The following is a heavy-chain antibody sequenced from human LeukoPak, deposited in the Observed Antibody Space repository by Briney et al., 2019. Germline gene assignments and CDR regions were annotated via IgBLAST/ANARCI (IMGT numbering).Heavy chain of an antibody. Sequence: SETLSLTCAVYGGSFSGYYWSWIRQPPGKGLEWIGEINHSGSTNYNPSLKSRVTISVDTSKNQCSLKLSAVTAADTAVYYCANSRLISADYWGQGTLVTVSS. V-gene: IGHV4-34*01. D-gene: IGHD6-6*01. CDR1: GGSFSGYY. CDR3: ANSRLISADY. J-gene: IGHJ4*02. CDR2: INHSGST.